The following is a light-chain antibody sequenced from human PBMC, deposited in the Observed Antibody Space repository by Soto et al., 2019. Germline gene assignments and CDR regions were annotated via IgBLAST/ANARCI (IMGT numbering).Light chain of an antibody. J-gene: IGLJ1*01. CDR1: SSDVGNFNY. Sequence: QPASVSGSPGQSITISCTGTSSDVGNFNYVSWYQQHPGKAPKLMIYEVSNRPSGVSNRFSGSKSGNTASLTISGLQAEDEADYYCCSYAGSHTWVFGTGTKVTVL. V-gene: IGLV2-14*01. CDR2: EVS. CDR3: CSYAGSHTWV.